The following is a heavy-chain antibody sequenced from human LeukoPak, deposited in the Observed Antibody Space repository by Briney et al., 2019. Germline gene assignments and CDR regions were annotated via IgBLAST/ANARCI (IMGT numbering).Heavy chain of an antibody. Sequence: ASVRVSCKTSGGTFSTYFINWVRQAPGQGLEWMGGIIPMSPRPQYAQRFQGRVSITADESANTVYMELSSLRPEDTALFYCATSGDDFVKLPNVFDIWGLGTLVTVSS. CDR3: ATSGDDFVKLPNVFDI. V-gene: IGHV1-69*01. J-gene: IGHJ3*02. D-gene: IGHD5-12*01. CDR1: GGTFSTYF. CDR2: IIPMSPRP.